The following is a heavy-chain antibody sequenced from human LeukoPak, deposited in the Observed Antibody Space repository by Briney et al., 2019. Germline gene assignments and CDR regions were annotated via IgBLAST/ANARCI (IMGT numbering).Heavy chain of an antibody. Sequence: GGSLRLSCAASGFTFSSYAMSWVRQAPGKGLEWVSAISGSGGSTYYADSVKGRFTISRDNSKNTLYLQMNSLRAEDTAVYYCASGITMIFWVDYWGQGTLVTVSS. J-gene: IGHJ4*02. D-gene: IGHD3-22*01. CDR3: ASGITMIFWVDY. V-gene: IGHV3-23*01. CDR2: ISGSGGST. CDR1: GFTFSSYA.